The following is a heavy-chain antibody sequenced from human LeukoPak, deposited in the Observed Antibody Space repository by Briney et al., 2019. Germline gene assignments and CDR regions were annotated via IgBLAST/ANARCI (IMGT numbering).Heavy chain of an antibody. Sequence: GGSLRLSCAASGFTFSSYAMHWVRQAPGKGLEWVAVISYDGSNKYYADSVKGRFTISRDNSKNTLYLQMNSLRAEDTAVYYCARGGSSSFLYYFDYWGQGTLVTVSS. D-gene: IGHD6-6*01. J-gene: IGHJ4*02. CDR1: GFTFSSYA. V-gene: IGHV3-30-3*01. CDR2: ISYDGSNK. CDR3: ARGGSSSFLYYFDY.